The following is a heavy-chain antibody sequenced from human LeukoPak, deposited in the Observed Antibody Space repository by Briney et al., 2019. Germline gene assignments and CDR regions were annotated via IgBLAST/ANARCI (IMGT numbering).Heavy chain of an antibody. CDR2: IYTSGSI. CDR1: GGSISSGDYY. J-gene: IGHJ4*02. D-gene: IGHD3/OR15-3a*01. Sequence: SQTLSLTCTVSGGSISSGDYYWSWIRQPAGKGLEWIGRIYTSGSINYNPSLKSRVTMSVDTSKNQFSLKLSSVTAADTAVYYCAREGRGLINYYFDYWGQGTLVTVSS. V-gene: IGHV4-61*02. CDR3: AREGRGLINYYFDY.